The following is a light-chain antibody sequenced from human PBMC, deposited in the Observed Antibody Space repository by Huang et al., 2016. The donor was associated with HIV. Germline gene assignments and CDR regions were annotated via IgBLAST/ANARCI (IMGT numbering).Light chain of an antibody. V-gene: IGKV3D-20*01. CDR1: QSVTGNH. J-gene: IGKJ4*01. CDR2: AAS. CDR3: QQYGSTPLT. Sequence: EIVLTQTPATLSLSPGERVTLSCGASQSVTGNHLAWYQKKFGLAPRLLIYAASSRATDIPDRFSGSGSGTDFTLTISRLEPEDFAVYYCQQYGSTPLTFGGGTKVEIK.